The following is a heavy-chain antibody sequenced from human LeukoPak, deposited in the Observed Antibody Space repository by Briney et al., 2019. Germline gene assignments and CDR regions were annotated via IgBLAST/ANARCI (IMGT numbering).Heavy chain of an antibody. V-gene: IGHV1-18*01. CDR2: ISAYNGNT. CDR1: GYTFTSYG. D-gene: IGHD2-2*01. Sequence: ASVKVSCKASGYTFTSYGISWVRQAPGQGLEWMGWISAYNGNTNYAQKLQGRVTMTTDTSTSTAYMELRSLRSDDTAVYYCASDWDIVVVPAALGYGMDVWGQGTTVTVSS. J-gene: IGHJ6*02. CDR3: ASDWDIVVVPAALGYGMDV.